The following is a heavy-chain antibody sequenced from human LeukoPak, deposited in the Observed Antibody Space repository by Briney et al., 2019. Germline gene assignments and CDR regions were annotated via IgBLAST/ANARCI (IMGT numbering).Heavy chain of an antibody. D-gene: IGHD3-3*01. Sequence: GGSLRLSCAASGFTFDDYCMSWVRQAPGKGLEWVSGINWNGCSTGYADSMKGRFTISRDNAKNSLYLQMNSLRAEDTALYYCARDLKGRTYYDFWSGYSVSSWSNNWFDPWGQGTLVTVSS. V-gene: IGHV3-20*04. J-gene: IGHJ5*02. CDR2: INWNGCST. CDR3: ARDLKGRTYYDFWSGYSVSSWSNNWFDP. CDR1: GFTFDDYC.